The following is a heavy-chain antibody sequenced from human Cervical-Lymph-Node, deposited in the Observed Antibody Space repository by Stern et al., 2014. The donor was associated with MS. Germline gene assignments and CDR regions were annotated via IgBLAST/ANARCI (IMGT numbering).Heavy chain of an antibody. CDR2: IYSSGST. CDR3: ARYSTSSGWFDP. Sequence: QLQLQESGPGLVKPSETLSLTCTVSGGSISGTNYYWGWIRQPPGKGLEWTGSIYSSGSTYYNPSLKSRVTISVDTAKTQFSQKLGPVTAADTAVYYCARYSTSSGWFDPWGQGTLVTVSS. V-gene: IGHV4-39*01. J-gene: IGHJ5*02. CDR1: GGSISGTNYY. D-gene: IGHD6-6*01.